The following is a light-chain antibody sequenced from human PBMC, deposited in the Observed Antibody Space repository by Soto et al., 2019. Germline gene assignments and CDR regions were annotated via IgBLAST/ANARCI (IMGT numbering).Light chain of an antibody. CDR1: QSISSA. Sequence: EIVMTQSPATLTVSPGERATLSCRASQSISSALAWYQQKPGQAPRLLIYGASTRATGIPARFSGSGSGTEFTLTISSLQSEDFAVYYCHQYFRSPLTFGGGTKVEVK. V-gene: IGKV3D-15*01. CDR2: GAS. CDR3: HQYFRSPLT. J-gene: IGKJ4*01.